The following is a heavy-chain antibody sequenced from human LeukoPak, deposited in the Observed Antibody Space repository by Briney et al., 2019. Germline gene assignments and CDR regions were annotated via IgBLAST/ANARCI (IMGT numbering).Heavy chain of an antibody. J-gene: IGHJ6*02. V-gene: IGHV3-74*01. CDR3: ATGQGHGMDV. CDR1: GYTFSSYW. CDR2: INSDGSST. D-gene: IGHD1-14*01. Sequence: GGSLRLSCAASGYTFSSYWMHWVRDARGKGVVWVSRINSDGSSTSYADSVKGRFTISRDNAKNTLYLQMNGLRAEDTAVYYCATGQGHGMDVWGQGTTVTVSS.